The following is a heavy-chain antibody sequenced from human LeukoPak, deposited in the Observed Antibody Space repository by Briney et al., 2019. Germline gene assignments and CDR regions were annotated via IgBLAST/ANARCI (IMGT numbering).Heavy chain of an antibody. CDR2: ISYDGSNK. D-gene: IGHD5-12*01. J-gene: IGHJ4*02. CDR1: GFTFSSYA. Sequence: PGGSLRLSCAASGFTFSSYAMHWVRQAPGKGLEWVAVISYDGSNKYYADSVKGRFTISRDNSKNTLYLQMNSLRAEDTAVYYCARDKGTDIVATSFFDYWGQGTLVTVSS. CDR3: ARDKGTDIVATSFFDY. V-gene: IGHV3-30*04.